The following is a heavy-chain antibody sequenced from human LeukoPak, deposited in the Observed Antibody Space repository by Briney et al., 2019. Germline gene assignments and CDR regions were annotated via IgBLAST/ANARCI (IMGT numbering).Heavy chain of an antibody. CDR2: INHSGNT. J-gene: IGHJ5*02. CDR1: GGSFSGYY. CDR3: ARGRLRVTIFGPYNWFDP. Sequence: PSETLSLTCAVYGGSFSGYYWSWVRQPPGKGLEWIGEINHSGNTNYNPSLKSRVTISVDTSKNHFSLKLSSVTAPDTAVYYCARGRLRVTIFGPYNWFDPWGQGTLVTVSS. V-gene: IGHV4-34*01. D-gene: IGHD3-3*01.